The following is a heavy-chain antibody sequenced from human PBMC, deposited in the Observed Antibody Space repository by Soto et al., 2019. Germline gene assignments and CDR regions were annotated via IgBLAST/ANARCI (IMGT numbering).Heavy chain of an antibody. Sequence: GGSLRLSCAASGFAFISYSMNWVRPAPGKGLEWVSSISSSSSYIYYADSVKGRFTISRDNAKNSLYLQMNSLRAEDTAVYYCARVRKLGYCSSTSCPEGAFDIWGQGTMVTVSS. D-gene: IGHD2-2*01. CDR1: GFAFISYS. V-gene: IGHV3-21*01. CDR2: ISSSSSYI. J-gene: IGHJ3*02. CDR3: ARVRKLGYCSSTSCPEGAFDI.